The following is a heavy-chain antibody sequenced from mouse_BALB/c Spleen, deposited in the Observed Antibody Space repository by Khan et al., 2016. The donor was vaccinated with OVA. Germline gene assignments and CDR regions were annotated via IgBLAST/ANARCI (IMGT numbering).Heavy chain of an antibody. CDR3: ASGLGRYYARDY. CDR2: ISYSGNT. V-gene: IGHV3-2*02. J-gene: IGHJ4*01. D-gene: IGHD4-1*01. Sequence: EVQLQESGPGLVKPSQSLSLTCTVAGYSITSDYAWNWIRQFPGNKLEWMGYISYSGNTTYNPSLKRRISITRDTSKNQFFLQLKSVTTEDTATXCSASGLGRYYARDYWGQGTSVTVSS. CDR1: GYSITSDYA.